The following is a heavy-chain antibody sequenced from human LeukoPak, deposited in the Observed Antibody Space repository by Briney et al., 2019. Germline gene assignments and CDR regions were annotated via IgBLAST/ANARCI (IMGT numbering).Heavy chain of an antibody. CDR3: ARVLVTMVRGVIGPLSY. D-gene: IGHD3-10*01. J-gene: IGHJ4*02. V-gene: IGHV1-2*02. Sequence: ASVKISCKASGYTFTGYYMHWVRQAPGQGLEWMGWINPNSGGTNYAQKFQGRVTMTRDTSISTAYMELSRLRSDDTAVYYCARVLVTMVRGVIGPLSYWGQGTLVTVSS. CDR2: INPNSGGT. CDR1: GYTFTGYY.